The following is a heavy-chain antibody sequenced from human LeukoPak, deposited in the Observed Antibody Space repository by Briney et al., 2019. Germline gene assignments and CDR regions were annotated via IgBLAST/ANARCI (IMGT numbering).Heavy chain of an antibody. V-gene: IGHV3-21*01. CDR2: ISSSSSYI. J-gene: IGHJ4*02. D-gene: IGHD5-18*01. CDR1: GFTFSSYS. Sequence: GGSLRLSCAASGFTFSSYSMNWVRQAPGKGLEWVSSISSSSSYIYCADSVKGRFTISRDNAKNSLYLQMNSLRAEDTAVYYCARERGTAMVGYYFDYWGQGTLVTVSS. CDR3: ARERGTAMVGYYFDY.